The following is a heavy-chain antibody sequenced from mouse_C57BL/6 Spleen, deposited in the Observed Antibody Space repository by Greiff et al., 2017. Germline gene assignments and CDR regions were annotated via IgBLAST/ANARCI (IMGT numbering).Heavy chain of an antibody. D-gene: IGHD2-1*01. V-gene: IGHV1-26*01. CDR1: GYTFTDYY. Sequence: VQLQQSGPELVKPGASVKISCKASGYTFTDYYMNWVKQSHGKSLEWIGDINPNNGGTSYNQKFKGKATLTVDKSSSTAYMELRSLTSEDSAVDYCARGGNYDAMDYWGQGTSVTVSA. J-gene: IGHJ4*01. CDR3: ARGGNYDAMDY. CDR2: INPNNGGT.